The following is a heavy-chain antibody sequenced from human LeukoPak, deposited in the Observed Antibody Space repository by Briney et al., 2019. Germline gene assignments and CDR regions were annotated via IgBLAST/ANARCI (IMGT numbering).Heavy chain of an antibody. J-gene: IGHJ3*02. CDR2: INWDGSKI. CDR1: GFTFDHHA. V-gene: IGHV3-9*01. Sequence: PVGSLRLSCAASGFTFDHHAMYWVRQAPGKGLEGVSVINWDGSKIGYAYAVKGRFTISRDSAKKSLYLQMNSLRTEDTALYYCARVSYYYDTSGLGALDIWGQGTLVTVSS. CDR3: ARVSYYYDTSGLGALDI. D-gene: IGHD3-22*01.